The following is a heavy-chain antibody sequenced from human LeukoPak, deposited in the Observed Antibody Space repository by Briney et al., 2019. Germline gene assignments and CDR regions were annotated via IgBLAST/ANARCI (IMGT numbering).Heavy chain of an antibody. D-gene: IGHD5-24*01. Sequence: PSETLSLTCTVSGGSISSYYWSWIRQPPGKGLEWIGYIYYSGSTNYNPSLKSRVTISVDTSKNQFSLKLSSVTAADTAVYYCARDEYYEMATVHYYYMDVWGKGTTVTVSS. CDR1: GGSISSYY. V-gene: IGHV4-59*01. J-gene: IGHJ6*03. CDR2: IYYSGST. CDR3: ARDEYYEMATVHYYYMDV.